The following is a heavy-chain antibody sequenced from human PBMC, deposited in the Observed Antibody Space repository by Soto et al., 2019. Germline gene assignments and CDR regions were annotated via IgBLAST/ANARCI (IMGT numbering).Heavy chain of an antibody. CDR3: ARRYSSAFDI. J-gene: IGHJ3*02. CDR1: GGSFSDYY. CDR2: ISHSGST. V-gene: IGHV4-34*01. Sequence: PSETLSLTCAVYGGSFSDYYWNWIRQPPGKGLEWIGEISHSGSTHYNPSLKSRVTISVDTSKTQFSLKLSSVTAADTAVYYCARRYSSAFDIWGQGTMVTVSS. D-gene: IGHD6-13*01.